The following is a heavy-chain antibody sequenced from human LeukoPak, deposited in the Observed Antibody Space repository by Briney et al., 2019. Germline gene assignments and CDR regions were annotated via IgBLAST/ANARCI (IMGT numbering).Heavy chain of an antibody. CDR2: IYPGDSDT. Sequence: GESLKIYCKGSGYSFTSYWIGWVHQMPGKGLEWMGIIYPGDSDTRNSPPFQGQVTISADKSISTPYLQRSSLKASDTAMYYWARQGDYDFWSGYHSSDAFDIWGQGTRVTVSS. CDR1: GYSFTSYW. D-gene: IGHD3-3*01. CDR3: ARQGDYDFWSGYHSSDAFDI. V-gene: IGHV5-51*07. J-gene: IGHJ3*02.